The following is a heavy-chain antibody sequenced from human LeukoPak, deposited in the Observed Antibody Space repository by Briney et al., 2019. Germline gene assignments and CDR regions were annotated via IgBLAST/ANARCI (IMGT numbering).Heavy chain of an antibody. V-gene: IGHV1-69*04. CDR3: VGIAAAGTGAFWFDY. D-gene: IGHD6-13*01. J-gene: IGHJ4*02. CDR2: IIPILGIA. CDR1: GGTFSSYA. Sequence: SVKVSCKASGGTFSSYAISWVRQAPGQGLEWMGRIIPILGIANYAQKFQGRVTITADESTSTAYMELSSLRSEDTAVYYCVGIAAAGTGAFWFDYWGQGTLVTVSS.